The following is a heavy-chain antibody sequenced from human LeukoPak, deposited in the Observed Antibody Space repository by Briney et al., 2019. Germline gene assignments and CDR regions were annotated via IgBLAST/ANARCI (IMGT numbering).Heavy chain of an antibody. CDR2: IYYSGST. Sequence: PSETLSLTCTVSGGSISSYYWSWIRQPPGKGLEWIGYIYYSGSTNYNPSLKSRVTISVDTSKNHFSLMLSSVSAADTAVYYCARGIPGNSGSYPLDPWGQGTLVTVSS. V-gene: IGHV4-59*01. CDR3: ARGIPGNSGSYPLDP. D-gene: IGHD1-26*01. CDR1: GGSISSYY. J-gene: IGHJ5*02.